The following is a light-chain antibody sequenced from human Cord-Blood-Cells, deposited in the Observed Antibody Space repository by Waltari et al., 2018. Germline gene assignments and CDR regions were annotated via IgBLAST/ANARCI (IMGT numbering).Light chain of an antibody. J-gene: IGKJ2*01. CDR2: DAS. CDR1: QSISSW. Sequence: DIQMTQSPSTLSASVGDRVTITCRASQSISSWLAWYQQKPGKAPQLLIYDASSLESWVPSRFSGSGSGTEFTLTISSLQPDDFATYYCQQYNGYSTFGQGTKLEIK. V-gene: IGKV1-5*01. CDR3: QQYNGYST.